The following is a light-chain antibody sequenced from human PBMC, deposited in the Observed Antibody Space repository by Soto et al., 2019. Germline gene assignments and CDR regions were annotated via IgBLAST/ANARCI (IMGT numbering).Light chain of an antibody. Sequence: DIQSTQSPCTLSASVENRISITCRASQSISSWLAWYQQKPGRAPNLLIYKASSLESGVPSRFSGSGSGTEFTLTISSLQPDDFATYYCQQYNSQWTFGQGTKV. CDR2: KAS. V-gene: IGKV1-5*03. CDR3: QQYNSQWT. J-gene: IGKJ1*01. CDR1: QSISSW.